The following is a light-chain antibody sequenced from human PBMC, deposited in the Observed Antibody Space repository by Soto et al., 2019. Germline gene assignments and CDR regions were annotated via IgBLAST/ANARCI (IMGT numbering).Light chain of an antibody. Sequence: DIVLTQSPGTLSLSPGERATLSCRASQSVLIGHLAWYQQKPGQAPRLLIYAVSDRATGIPDRFSGSGSGTDFTLTISRLEPEDSAVYYCQQYGGSPLWTFGPGTKVEIK. J-gene: IGKJ1*01. V-gene: IGKV3-20*01. CDR1: QSVLIGH. CDR2: AVS. CDR3: QQYGGSPLWT.